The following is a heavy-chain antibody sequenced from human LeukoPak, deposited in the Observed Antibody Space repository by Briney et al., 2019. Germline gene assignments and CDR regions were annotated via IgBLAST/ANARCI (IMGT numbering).Heavy chain of an antibody. J-gene: IGHJ4*02. CDR1: GFTFTSSA. Sequence: SVKLSCEASGFTFTSSAMQWVRHARGQRLVGIGWHVVGCGNTNYAQKYQERVTITRDMSTSTAYMELSSLRSEDTAVYYCAAVGYDYWSGYSSYYFGYWGQGTLVTVSS. V-gene: IGHV1-58*02. D-gene: IGHD3-3*01. CDR2: HVVGCGNT. CDR3: AAVGYDYWSGYSSYYFGY.